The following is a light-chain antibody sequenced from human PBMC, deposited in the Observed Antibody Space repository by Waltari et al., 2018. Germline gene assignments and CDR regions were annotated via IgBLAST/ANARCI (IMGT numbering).Light chain of an antibody. V-gene: IGLV2-23*01. CDR2: GG. J-gene: IGLJ3*02. CDR3: CSYAGSGPWV. CDR1: ASDVGTYKS. Sequence: QSALTQPASVSGSPGQSVTISCTETASDVGTYKSVSWYQQHPGKAPKLILSGGSSRFSGSKSSNTASLTISGLRAEDEAHYYCCSYAGSGPWVFGGGTKLTVL.